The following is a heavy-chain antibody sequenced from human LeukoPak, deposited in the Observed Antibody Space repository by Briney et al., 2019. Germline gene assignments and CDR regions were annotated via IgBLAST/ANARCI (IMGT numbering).Heavy chain of an antibody. V-gene: IGHV1-18*01. CDR2: ISAYNGNT. Sequence: ASVKLSCTASGYTFTSYGISWVRQAPGQGLEWMGWISAYNGNTNYAQKLQGRVTMTTDTSTSTAYMELRSLRSDDTAVYYCARTRYYYGSGSYLPPDYWGQGTLVTVSS. J-gene: IGHJ4*02. D-gene: IGHD3-10*01. CDR3: ARTRYYYGSGSYLPPDY. CDR1: GYTFTSYG.